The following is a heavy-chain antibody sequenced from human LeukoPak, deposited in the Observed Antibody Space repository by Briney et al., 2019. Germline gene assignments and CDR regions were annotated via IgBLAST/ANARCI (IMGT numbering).Heavy chain of an antibody. Sequence: GSLSLSCAASGFPFSSYAMGWVRRAPGKGLEWVSAISGSGANTYYADSVKGSFTISRDNSKNTLSLQMNTLRTDDTAVYYCAKGRALEVVAAFNYWGQGTVVTVSS. V-gene: IGHV3-23*01. J-gene: IGHJ4*02. CDR1: GFPFSSYA. D-gene: IGHD2-15*01. CDR3: AKGRALEVVAAFNY. CDR2: ISGSGANT.